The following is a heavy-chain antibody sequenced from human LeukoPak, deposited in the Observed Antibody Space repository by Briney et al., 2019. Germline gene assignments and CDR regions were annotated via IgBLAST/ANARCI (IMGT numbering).Heavy chain of an antibody. CDR2: ISGDGGST. CDR3: AMNYYYDSSGYYSGAFDS. V-gene: IGHV3-43*02. Sequence: GGSLRLSCAASGFTFDDYAMHWVRQAPGKGLEWVSLISGDGGSTYYADSVKGRFTISRDNSKTSLYLQMNSLRTEDTALYYCAMNYYYDSSGYYSGAFDSWGQGTMVTVSS. D-gene: IGHD3-22*01. CDR1: GFTFDDYA. J-gene: IGHJ3*02.